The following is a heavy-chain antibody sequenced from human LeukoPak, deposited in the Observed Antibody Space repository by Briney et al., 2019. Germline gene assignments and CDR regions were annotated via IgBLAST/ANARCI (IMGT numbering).Heavy chain of an antibody. V-gene: IGHV1-18*01. CDR3: ARLVVAATPYSGSYYSALDY. J-gene: IGHJ4*02. D-gene: IGHD1-26*01. CDR2: ISAYNGNT. CDR1: GYTFTSYG. Sequence: ASVKVSCKASGYTFTSYGISWVRQARGQGLEGMGWISAYNGNTNYAQKLQGRVTMTTDTSTSTAYMELRSLRSDDTAVYYCARLVVAATPYSGSYYSALDYWGQGTLVTVSS.